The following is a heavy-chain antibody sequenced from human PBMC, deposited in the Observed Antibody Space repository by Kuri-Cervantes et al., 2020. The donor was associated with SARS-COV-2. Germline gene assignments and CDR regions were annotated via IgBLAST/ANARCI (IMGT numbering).Heavy chain of an antibody. CDR2: IYHSGST. CDR1: GGSVSSGSYY. J-gene: IGHJ3*02. CDR3: ATTYYYDSSGCFDI. Sequence: ESLKISCTVSGGSVSSGSYYWSWIRQPPGKGLEWIGEIYHSGSTNYNPSLKSRVTISVDKSKNQFSLKLSSVTAADTAVYYCATTYYYDSSGCFDIWGQGTMVTVSS. D-gene: IGHD3-22*01. V-gene: IGHV4-61*01.